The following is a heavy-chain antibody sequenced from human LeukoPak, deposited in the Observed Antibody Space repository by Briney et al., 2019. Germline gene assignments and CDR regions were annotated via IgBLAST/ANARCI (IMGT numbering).Heavy chain of an antibody. CDR2: IYQDGST. D-gene: IGHD3-16*01. CDR1: GYSISSGYH. CDR3: AGSEIDDYSRY. V-gene: IGHV4-38-2*02. J-gene: IGHJ4*02. Sequence: SETLSLTCTVSGYSISSGYHWAWFRQTPGKGLEWLGSIYQDGSTYDNLSLKSRVTLSVDTSKNQFSLKMKTVTVADTAVYYCAGSEIDDYSRYWGQGTRVIVSS.